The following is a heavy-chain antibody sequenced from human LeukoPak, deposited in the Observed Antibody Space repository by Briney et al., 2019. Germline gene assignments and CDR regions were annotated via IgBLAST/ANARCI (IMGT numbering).Heavy chain of an antibody. CDR1: GYTFTSYY. CDR2: INPSGGST. V-gene: IGHV1-46*01. Sequence: GASVKVSCKASGYTFTSYYIHWVRQAPGQGLEWMGIINPSGGSTSYAQKFQGRVTMTRDTSTSTVYMELSSLRSEDTAVYYCASILAYCSGGDRCDYWGQGTLVTVSS. CDR3: ASILAYCSGGDRCDY. D-gene: IGHD2-15*01. J-gene: IGHJ4*02.